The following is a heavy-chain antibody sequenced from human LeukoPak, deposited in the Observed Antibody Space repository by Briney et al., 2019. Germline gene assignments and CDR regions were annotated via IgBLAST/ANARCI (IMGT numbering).Heavy chain of an antibody. CDR2: VYTRGST. V-gene: IGHV4-61*02. CDR1: GGSISSGSDS. J-gene: IGHJ2*01. D-gene: IGHD2-21*01. Sequence: PSETLSLTGTVSGGSISSGSDSWTWIRQPAGKGLEWIGRVYTRGSTKYNPSLKSRVTISIDTFKNQFSLKLSSVTAADTAVYYCAREKYCGGDCHWYFDLWGRGTLVTVSS. CDR3: AREKYCGGDCHWYFDL.